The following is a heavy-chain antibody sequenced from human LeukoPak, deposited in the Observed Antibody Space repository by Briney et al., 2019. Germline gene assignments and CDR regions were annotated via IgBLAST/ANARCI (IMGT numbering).Heavy chain of an antibody. D-gene: IGHD3-22*01. CDR3: ARGLITLRYNWFDP. V-gene: IGHV4-34*01. J-gene: IGHJ5*02. Sequence: PETLSLTCAVYGGSFSGYYWSWIRQPPGKGLEWIGEINHSGSTNYNPSLKSRVTISVDTSKNQFSLKLSFVTAADTAVYYCARGLITLRYNWFDPWGQGTLVTVSS. CDR1: GGSFSGYY. CDR2: INHSGST.